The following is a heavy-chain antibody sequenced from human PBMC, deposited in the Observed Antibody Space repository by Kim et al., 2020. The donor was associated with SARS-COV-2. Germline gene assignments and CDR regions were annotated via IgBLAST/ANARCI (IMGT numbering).Heavy chain of an antibody. Sequence: SETLSLTCTVSGGSISYYYWSWIRQPPGKGLEWIGYIYYSVSTYYNPSLKSRVTISVDTSKNQFSLKLSSVTAADTAVYYCARGTTSSGKAFDIWGQGTMVTVSS. V-gene: IGHV4-59*13. D-gene: IGHD3-10*01. CDR3: ARGTTSSGKAFDI. J-gene: IGHJ3*02. CDR1: GGSISYYY. CDR2: IYYSVST.